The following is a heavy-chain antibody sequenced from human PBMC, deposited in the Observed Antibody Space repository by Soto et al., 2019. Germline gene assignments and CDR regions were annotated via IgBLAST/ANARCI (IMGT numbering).Heavy chain of an antibody. Sequence: AASVKVSCKASGGTFSSYAISWVRQAPGQGLEWMGGIIPIFGTANYAQKFQGRVTITADESTSTAYMELSSLRSEDTAVYYCARAGGSSSWYGPIKNWFDPWGQGTLVTVSS. CDR2: IIPIFGTA. CDR3: ARAGGSSSWYGPIKNWFDP. CDR1: GGTFSSYA. V-gene: IGHV1-69*13. D-gene: IGHD6-13*01. J-gene: IGHJ5*02.